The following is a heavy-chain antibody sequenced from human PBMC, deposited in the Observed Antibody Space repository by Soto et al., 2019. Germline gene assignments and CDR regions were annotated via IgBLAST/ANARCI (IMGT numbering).Heavy chain of an antibody. J-gene: IGHJ3*01. V-gene: IGHV4-30-4*01. D-gene: IGHD2-15*01. CDR3: AREDIAATPCADGFDL. Sequence: QVQLQESGPGLVKPSQTLSLTCTVSGGSISSPNYFWSWVRQPPGKGLEWIGYILYSGSAYYNPSLKSRVTISVDTSKNEFFLQLISVTAADTAVYYCAREDIAATPCADGFDLWGQGTMLTVSS. CDR1: GGSISSPNYF. CDR2: ILYSGSA.